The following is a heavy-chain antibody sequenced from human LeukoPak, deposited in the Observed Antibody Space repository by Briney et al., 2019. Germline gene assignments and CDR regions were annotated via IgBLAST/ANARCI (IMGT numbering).Heavy chain of an antibody. CDR3: ARGGLRYYDFWSGYYTPDY. CDR1: GYTFTSYD. D-gene: IGHD3-3*01. Sequence: ASVKVSCKASGYTFTSYDINWVRQAPGQGLEWVGWINPNSGGTNYAQKFQGRVTMTRDTSISTAYMELSRLRSGDTAVYYCARGGLRYYDFWSGYYTPDYWGQGTLVTVSS. V-gene: IGHV1-2*02. J-gene: IGHJ4*02. CDR2: INPNSGGT.